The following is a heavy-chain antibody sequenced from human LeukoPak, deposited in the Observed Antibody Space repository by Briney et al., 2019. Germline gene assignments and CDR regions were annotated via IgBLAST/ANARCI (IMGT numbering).Heavy chain of an antibody. CDR1: GFTFSSYG. Sequence: GGSLRLSCAASGFTFSSYGMHWVRQAPGKGLDWVAVISYDGSNKDYADSVKGRLTISRDNSKNTLYLQMNSLRPEDTAVYYCAKAAMATTYGGFDYWGQGTLVTVSS. V-gene: IGHV3-30*18. CDR2: ISYDGSNK. CDR3: AKAAMATTYGGFDY. D-gene: IGHD5-12*01. J-gene: IGHJ4*02.